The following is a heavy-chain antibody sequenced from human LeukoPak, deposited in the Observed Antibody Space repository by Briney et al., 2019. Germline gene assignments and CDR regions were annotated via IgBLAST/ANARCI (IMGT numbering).Heavy chain of an antibody. CDR3: ARLRYTIFGVVIIRNNWFDP. Sequence: SETLSLTCAVYGGSFGGYYWSWIRQPPGKGLEWIGEINHRGSTNYNPSLKSRVTISVDTSKNQFSLKLSSVTAADTAVYYCARLRYTIFGVVIIRNNWFDPWGQGTLVTVSS. J-gene: IGHJ5*02. D-gene: IGHD3-3*01. V-gene: IGHV4-34*01. CDR1: GGSFGGYY. CDR2: INHRGST.